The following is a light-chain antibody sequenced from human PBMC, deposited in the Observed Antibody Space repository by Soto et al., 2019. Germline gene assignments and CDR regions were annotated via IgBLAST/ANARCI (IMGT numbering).Light chain of an antibody. J-gene: IGKJ1*01. V-gene: IGKV3-15*01. CDR2: GAS. CDR1: QSVSSN. CDR3: QQYNSWPPDRT. Sequence: EIVMTQSPATLSVSPGERATLSCSARQSVSSNLAGYQQKPGQAPRLLIYGASTRATGIPARFSGSGSGTEFTLTISSLQSEDFAIYFCQQYNSWPPDRTFGQGTKVEIK.